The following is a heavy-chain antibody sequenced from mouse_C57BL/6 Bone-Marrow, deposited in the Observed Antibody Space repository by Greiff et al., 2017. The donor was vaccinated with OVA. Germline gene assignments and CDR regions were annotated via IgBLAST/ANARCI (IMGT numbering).Heavy chain of an antibody. Sequence: VQLKQSGGDLVKPGGSLKLSCAASGFPFSSYGMSWVRQTPDKRLEWVATISSGGSYTYYPDSVKGRFTISRDNAKNTLYLQMSSLKSEDTAMYYCARWLLRNWFAYWGQGTLVTVSA. CDR1: GFPFSSYG. CDR2: ISSGGSYT. V-gene: IGHV5-6*01. D-gene: IGHD2-3*01. J-gene: IGHJ3*01. CDR3: ARWLLRNWFAY.